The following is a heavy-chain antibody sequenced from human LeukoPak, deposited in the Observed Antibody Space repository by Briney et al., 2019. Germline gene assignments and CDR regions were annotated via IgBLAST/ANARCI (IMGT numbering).Heavy chain of an antibody. CDR2: INWNGGST. J-gene: IGHJ4*02. CDR3: ARDGYGSGSYYFDY. D-gene: IGHD3-10*01. CDR1: GFTFDDYG. V-gene: IGHV3-20*04. Sequence: GGSLRLSCAASGFTFDDYGMSWVRQAPGKGLEWVSGINWNGGSTGYADSVKGRFTISRDNAKNSLYLQMNSLRAEDTALYYCARDGYGSGSYYFDYWGQGTLVAVSS.